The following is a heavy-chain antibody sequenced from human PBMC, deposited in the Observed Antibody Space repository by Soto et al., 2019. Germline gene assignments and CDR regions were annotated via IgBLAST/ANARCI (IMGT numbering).Heavy chain of an antibody. CDR1: GASITGSSY. D-gene: IGHD2-8*02. CDR3: ARGMTPPGAPAWYYFDS. V-gene: IGHV4-4*07. Sequence: SETLFLTCTVSGASITGSSYWSWIRQPAGKGLEWIGRFSLSGTINYNPSLRSRVTMSADVSKNQFSLRLTSVTAADTALYYCARGMTPPGAPAWYYFDSWGQGTLVTVSS. CDR2: FSLSGTI. J-gene: IGHJ4*02.